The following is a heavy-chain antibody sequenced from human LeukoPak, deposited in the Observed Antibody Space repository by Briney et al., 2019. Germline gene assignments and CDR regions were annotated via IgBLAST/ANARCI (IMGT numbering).Heavy chain of an antibody. CDR2: INPNSGGT. CDR1: GYTFTGYY. Sequence: ASVKVSCKASGYTFTGYYMHWVRQAPGQGLEWMGWINPNSGGTNYAQKFQGRVTMTRDTSISTAYMELSRLRSDDTAVYYCARGYYYDSSLSYFDYWGQGTLVTVSS. V-gene: IGHV1-2*02. J-gene: IGHJ4*02. D-gene: IGHD3-22*01. CDR3: ARGYYYDSSLSYFDY.